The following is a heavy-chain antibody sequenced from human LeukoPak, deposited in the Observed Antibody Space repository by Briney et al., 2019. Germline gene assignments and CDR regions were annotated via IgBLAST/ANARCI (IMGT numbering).Heavy chain of an antibody. CDR2: ISAYNGNT. V-gene: IGHV1-18*01. Sequence: ASVKVSCKASGYTFTSYGISWVRQAPGQGLEWMGWISAYNGNTNYAQKFQGRVTITADKSTSTAYMELSSLRSEDTAVYYCARAMSIAARLQTIFDYWGQGTLVTVSS. J-gene: IGHJ4*02. D-gene: IGHD6-6*01. CDR3: ARAMSIAARLQTIFDY. CDR1: GYTFTSYG.